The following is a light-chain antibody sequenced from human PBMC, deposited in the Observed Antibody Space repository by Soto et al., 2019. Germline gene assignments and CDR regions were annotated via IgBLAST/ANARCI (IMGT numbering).Light chain of an antibody. CDR1: SSDVGGYNF. CDR3: SSQAGSDYPFG. V-gene: IGLV2-8*01. CDR2: DVN. J-gene: IGLJ1*01. Sequence: QSALTQPPSASGSPGQSVTISCTGTSSDVGGYNFVSWYQHHPGKAPKVLIFDVNKRPSGVPDRFSGSKSGNTASLTVSGLQAEDEADYSCSSQAGSDYPFGFGAGTKVTGL.